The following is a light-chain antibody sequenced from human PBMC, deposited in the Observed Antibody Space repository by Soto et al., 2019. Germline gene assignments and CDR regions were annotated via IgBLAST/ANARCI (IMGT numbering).Light chain of an antibody. J-gene: IGKJ5*01. CDR1: QSISTY. CDR3: QQSYSTPIT. CDR2: GAS. Sequence: DIQMTQSPSSLSASVGDRVAITCRASQSISTYLNWYQQKPGEAPKLLIYGASSLRSGVPSRFSGSGSRTAFTLIINSLQPENFATYFCQQSYSTPITFGHGTRLEIE. V-gene: IGKV1-39*01.